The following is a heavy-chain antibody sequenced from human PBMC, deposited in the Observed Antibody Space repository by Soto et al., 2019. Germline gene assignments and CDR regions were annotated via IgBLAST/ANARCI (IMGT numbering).Heavy chain of an antibody. CDR3: ARGPGVLRFLEWSADY. J-gene: IGHJ4*02. Sequence: ASVKVSCKASGYTFTGYYMHWVRQAPGQGLEWMGWINPNSGGTNYAQKFQGRVTMTRDTSISTAYMELSRLRSDDTAVYYCARGPGVLRFLEWSADYWGQGTLVTVSS. V-gene: IGHV1-2*02. CDR2: INPNSGGT. D-gene: IGHD3-3*01. CDR1: GYTFTGYY.